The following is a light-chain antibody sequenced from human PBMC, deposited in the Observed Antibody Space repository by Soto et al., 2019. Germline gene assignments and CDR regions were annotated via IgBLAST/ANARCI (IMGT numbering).Light chain of an antibody. CDR1: QSVSSSY. Sequence: EIVLTQSPGTLSLSPGQRATLSCRASQSVSSSYLAWYQQKPGQAPRLLISGASSRAADIPDRFSGSGSGTDFTLTISRLEPEDFAVYYCQQRNDWQVTFGQGTRLEIK. CDR3: QQRNDWQVT. J-gene: IGKJ5*01. V-gene: IGKV3D-20*02. CDR2: GAS.